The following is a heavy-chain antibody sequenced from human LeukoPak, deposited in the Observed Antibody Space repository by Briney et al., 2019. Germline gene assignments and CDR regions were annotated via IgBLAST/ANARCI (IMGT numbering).Heavy chain of an antibody. CDR2: IFYSGST. J-gene: IGHJ4*02. V-gene: IGHV4-39*07. D-gene: IGHD3-10*01. CDR3: AASLWFGIYPDY. CDR1: SGSISTSNYY. Sequence: SETLSLTCTVSSGSISTSNYYWGWVRQPPGKALEWIGNIFYSGSTYYSPSLKSRVTISLDTSRNQFSLKLNSVTAADTAVYYCAASLWFGIYPDYWGQGSLVTVSS.